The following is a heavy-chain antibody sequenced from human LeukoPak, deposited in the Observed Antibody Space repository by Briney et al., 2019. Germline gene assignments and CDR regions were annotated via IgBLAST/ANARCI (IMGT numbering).Heavy chain of an antibody. CDR3: ARVSLYGDFDY. D-gene: IGHD4-17*01. CDR2: ISFSSATI. Sequence: GGSLRLSCEASGFTFSSYSMNWVRQAPGKGLEWVSYISFSSATIHYADSVKGRFTISRDNAKNSLYLQMNSLRAEDTAVYYCARVSLYGDFDYWGQGTLVTVSS. J-gene: IGHJ4*02. V-gene: IGHV3-48*04. CDR1: GFTFSSYS.